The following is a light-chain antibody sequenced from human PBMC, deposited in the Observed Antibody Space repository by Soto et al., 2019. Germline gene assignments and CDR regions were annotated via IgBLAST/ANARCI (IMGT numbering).Light chain of an antibody. CDR1: QSVSSSY. V-gene: IGKV3-20*01. CDR3: QQYGTLIT. Sequence: EIVLTQSPGTLSLSPGERATLSCRASQSVSSSYLGWYQQKPGQAPRLLIYGASSRATGIPDRFSGSGSGTDFTLTISRLEPEDFAVYYCQQYGTLITFGQGTRQEIK. CDR2: GAS. J-gene: IGKJ5*01.